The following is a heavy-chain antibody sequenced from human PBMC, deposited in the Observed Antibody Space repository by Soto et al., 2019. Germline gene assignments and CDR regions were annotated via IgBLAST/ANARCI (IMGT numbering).Heavy chain of an antibody. CDR2: MSYAGTYK. CDR1: GFTFSSYA. V-gene: IGHV3-30*14. D-gene: IGHD6-6*01. Sequence: GGSLRLSCAASGFTFSSYAMHWVRQTPGKGLEWVAVMSYAGTYKYYADSVQCRFTISWELSGNTLSPQLNSLRLEDRGVYFCAKEIYPRTVLDSSSPWCDYWGQETRGTSPQ. J-gene: IGHJ4*02. CDR3: AKEIYPRTVLDSSSPWCDY.